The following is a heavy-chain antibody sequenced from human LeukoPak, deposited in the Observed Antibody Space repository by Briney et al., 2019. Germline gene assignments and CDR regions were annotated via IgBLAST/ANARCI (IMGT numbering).Heavy chain of an antibody. Sequence: ASVKVSCKASGYLFIDYYMHWVRQAPGNGLEWMGWINPKSGATNYAEKFQGRVTVTRDTSISTAYTELSSLTSDDTAVYYCATHLSVADAFDIWGQGTMVTVSS. V-gene: IGHV1-2*02. CDR3: ATHLSVADAFDI. D-gene: IGHD6-19*01. CDR2: INPKSGAT. J-gene: IGHJ3*02. CDR1: GYLFIDYY.